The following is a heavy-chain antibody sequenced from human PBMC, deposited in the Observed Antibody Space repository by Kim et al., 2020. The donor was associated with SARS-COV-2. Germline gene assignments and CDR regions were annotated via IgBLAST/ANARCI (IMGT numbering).Heavy chain of an antibody. D-gene: IGHD6-19*01. Sequence: GGSLRLSCEASGFIFGRYTINWVRQAPGKGLEWVSSLSSNSAYVYYADSLAGRLSISRDNARDTLFLQMDRLRAEDTGVYYCVREARYSRLSSGDYYDYWGKGTLVTVSS. CDR3: VREARYSRLSSGDYYDY. CDR2: LSSNSAYV. CDR1: GFIFGRYT. V-gene: IGHV3-21*03. J-gene: IGHJ4*02.